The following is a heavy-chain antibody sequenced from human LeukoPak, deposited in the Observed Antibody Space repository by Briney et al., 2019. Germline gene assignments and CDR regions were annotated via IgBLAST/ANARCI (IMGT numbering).Heavy chain of an antibody. CDR3: ATGWGYSSSWYPRRPGVYFDY. V-gene: IGHV3-23*01. D-gene: IGHD6-13*01. J-gene: IGHJ4*02. Sequence: SGGSLRLSCAASGFTFSNYALSWVRQAPGKGLEWVSVINNGGGSTDYADSVKGRFTISRDNSKHTLYLQMNSLTDEDTAVYYCATGWGYSSSWYPRRPGVYFDYWGQGTLVTVSS. CDR2: INNGGGST. CDR1: GFTFSNYA.